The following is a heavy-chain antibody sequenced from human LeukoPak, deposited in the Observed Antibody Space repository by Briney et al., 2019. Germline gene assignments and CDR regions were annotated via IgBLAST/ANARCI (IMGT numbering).Heavy chain of an antibody. CDR3: ARDGGSGRGYYYYYGMDV. J-gene: IGHJ6*02. CDR1: GFIFSNYG. V-gene: IGHV3-53*01. Sequence: PGGSLRLSCAASGFIFSNYGMNWVRQAPGKGLEWVSIMHSSGSTYYADSVKGRFTFSRDNSKNTLYLQMNSLRAEDTAVYYCARDGGSGRGYYYYYGMDVWGQGTTVTVTS. CDR2: MHSSGST. D-gene: IGHD1-26*01.